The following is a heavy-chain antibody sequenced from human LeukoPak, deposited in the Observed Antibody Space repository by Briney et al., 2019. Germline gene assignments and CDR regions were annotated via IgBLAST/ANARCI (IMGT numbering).Heavy chain of an antibody. V-gene: IGHV4-39*01. CDR3: ARRVYCSSTSCYGWFDP. J-gene: IGHJ5*02. CDR2: IYYSGST. D-gene: IGHD2-2*01. Sequence: SETLSLTCTVSGGSISSSSYYWGWIRQPPGKGLEWIGSIYYSGSTYYNPSLKSRVTISADTTENQFSLKLSSATAADTAVYYCARRVYCSSTSCYGWFDPWGQGTLVTVSS. CDR1: GGSISSSSYY.